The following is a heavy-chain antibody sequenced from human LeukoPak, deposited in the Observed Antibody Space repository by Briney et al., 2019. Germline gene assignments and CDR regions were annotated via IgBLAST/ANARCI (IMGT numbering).Heavy chain of an antibody. Sequence: PGGSLRLSCAASGLTFSSYAMGWFRQAPGKGLEWVSGISGSGGGRYYADSVRGRFTISRDNSKNTLYLQMNNLRAEDTAVYYCAKGVDASGIYYYFYMDVWGKGTTVTVSS. D-gene: IGHD3-16*01. J-gene: IGHJ6*03. V-gene: IGHV3-23*01. CDR3: AKGVDASGIYYYFYMDV. CDR1: GLTFSSYA. CDR2: ISGSGGGR.